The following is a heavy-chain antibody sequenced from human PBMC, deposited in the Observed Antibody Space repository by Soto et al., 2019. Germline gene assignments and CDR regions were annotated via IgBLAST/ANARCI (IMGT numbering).Heavy chain of an antibody. J-gene: IGHJ6*03. CDR1: GYTFTSYA. Sequence: ASVKVSCKASGYTFTSYAMHWVRQAPGQRLEWMGWINAGNGNTKYSQKFQGRVTITRDTSASTAYMELSSLRSEDTAVYYCARAQPSYDFWSGYNSDAGQIYYKDVWSKGTTVTVSS. D-gene: IGHD3-3*01. CDR2: INAGNGNT. CDR3: ARAQPSYDFWSGYNSDAGQIYYKDV. V-gene: IGHV1-3*01.